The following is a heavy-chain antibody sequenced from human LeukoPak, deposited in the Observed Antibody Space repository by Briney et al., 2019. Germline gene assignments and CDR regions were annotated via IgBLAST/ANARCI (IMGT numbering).Heavy chain of an antibody. J-gene: IGHJ4*02. D-gene: IGHD3-22*01. CDR2: INPSGGGT. CDR1: GYTFCSYY. CDR3: ARNYYDTAGHFGY. Sequence: ASVKVSCKASGYTFCSYYMHWVRQGPGQGLEWMGIINPSGGGTTYAQKFRGRVTMTRDTSTGTVFMELSSLRSDDTAVYFCARNYYDTAGHFGYWGQGTLVTVSS. V-gene: IGHV1-46*01.